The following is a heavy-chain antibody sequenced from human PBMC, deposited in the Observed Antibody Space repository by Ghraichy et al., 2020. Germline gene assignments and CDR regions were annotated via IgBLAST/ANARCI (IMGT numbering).Heavy chain of an antibody. CDR2: IYYSGST. D-gene: IGHD2-2*01. Sequence: ESLNISCTVSGGSVSSGSYYWSWIRQPPGKGLEWIGYIYYSGSTNYNPSLKSRVTISVDTSKNQFSLKLSSVTAADTAVYYCARDSGDCSSTSCYRTYYFDYWGQGTLVTVSS. J-gene: IGHJ4*02. V-gene: IGHV4-61*01. CDR1: GGSVSSGSYY. CDR3: ARDSGDCSSTSCYRTYYFDY.